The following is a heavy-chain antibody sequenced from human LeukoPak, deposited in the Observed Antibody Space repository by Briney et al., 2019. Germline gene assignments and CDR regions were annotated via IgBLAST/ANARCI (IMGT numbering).Heavy chain of an antibody. Sequence: GGSLRLSCAASGFTFSSYAMHWVRQAPGKGLEWVAVISYDGSNKYYADSVKGRFTISRDNSKNTLYLQMNSLRAEDTALYYCAKDYCSSTSCYDYYYYYMDVWGKGTTVTVSS. D-gene: IGHD2-2*01. CDR3: AKDYCSSTSCYDYYYYYMDV. CDR2: ISYDGSNK. V-gene: IGHV3-30*01. J-gene: IGHJ6*03. CDR1: GFTFSSYA.